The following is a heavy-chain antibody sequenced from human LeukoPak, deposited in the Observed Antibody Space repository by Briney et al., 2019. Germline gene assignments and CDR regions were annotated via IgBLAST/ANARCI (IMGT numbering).Heavy chain of an antibody. CDR3: ASPDYYGSGSYYYYMDV. J-gene: IGHJ6*03. Sequence: PGGSLRLSCAASGFTFSDYYMSWIRQAPGKGLEWVSYISSSGSTIYYADFVKGRFTISRDNAKNSLYLQMNSLRAEDTAVYYCASPDYYGSGSYYYYMDVWGKGTTVTVSS. V-gene: IGHV3-11*01. D-gene: IGHD3-10*01. CDR2: ISSSGSTI. CDR1: GFTFSDYY.